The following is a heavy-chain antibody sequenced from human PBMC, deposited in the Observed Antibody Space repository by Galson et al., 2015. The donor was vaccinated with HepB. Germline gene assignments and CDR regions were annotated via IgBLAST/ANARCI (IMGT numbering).Heavy chain of an antibody. Sequence: SPRLSCAASGFTFSSSAISWVRQTPGKGLGWVTAINGYDSRTSYADSVKGRFTLSRDNSKNTLDLQMNSLRVEDTAIYYCAKERSQSYSDCWGQGAQVTVSS. V-gene: IGHV3-23*01. CDR3: AKERSQSYSDC. CDR2: INGYDSRT. CDR1: GFTFSSSA. J-gene: IGHJ4*02. D-gene: IGHD3-10*01.